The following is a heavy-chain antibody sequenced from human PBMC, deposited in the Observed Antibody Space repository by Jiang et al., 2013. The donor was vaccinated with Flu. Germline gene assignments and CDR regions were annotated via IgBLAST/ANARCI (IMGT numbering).Heavy chain of an antibody. V-gene: IGHV3-21*01. CDR2: SSSSSYI. D-gene: IGHD1-26*01. Sequence: SSSSSYIYYADSVKDRFTISRDNAKNSLYLQMNSLRAEDTAVYYCARDSGGYSGSFDAFDIWGQGTMVTVSS. CDR3: ARDSGGYSGSFDAFDI. J-gene: IGHJ3*02.